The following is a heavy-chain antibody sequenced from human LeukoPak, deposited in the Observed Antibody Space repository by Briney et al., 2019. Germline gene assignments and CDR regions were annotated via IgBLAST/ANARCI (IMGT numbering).Heavy chain of an antibody. Sequence: SQTLSLTCAISGDSVSSNSATWNWIRQSPSRGLEWLGRTYYRSKWFNDYAISVKSRITINPDTSKNQFSLHLSSVTPEDTAVHYCARSSSGWFDYWGQGTLVTVSS. CDR2: TYYRSKWFN. CDR1: GDSVSSNSAT. D-gene: IGHD6-19*01. J-gene: IGHJ4*02. V-gene: IGHV6-1*01. CDR3: ARSSSGWFDY.